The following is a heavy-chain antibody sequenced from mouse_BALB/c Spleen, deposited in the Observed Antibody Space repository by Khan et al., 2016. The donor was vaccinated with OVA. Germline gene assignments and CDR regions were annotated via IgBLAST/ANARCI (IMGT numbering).Heavy chain of an antibody. V-gene: IGHV1S22*01. CDR2: IYPGSGST. CDR3: TRWSYWFAY. D-gene: IGHD2-12*01. CDR1: GYTFTSYW. J-gene: IGHJ3*01. Sequence: GSELVRPGASVKLSCKASGYTFTSYWMHWVKQRPGQGLEWIGDIYPGSGSTNYDEKFKSKATLTVDTSSSTAYMQLSSLPSEDSAVYYCTRWSYWFAYWGQGTLVTVSA.